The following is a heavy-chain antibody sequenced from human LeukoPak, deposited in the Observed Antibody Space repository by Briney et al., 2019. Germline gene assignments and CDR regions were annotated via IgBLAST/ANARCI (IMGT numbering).Heavy chain of an antibody. J-gene: IGHJ4*02. D-gene: IGHD2-2*01. CDR3: ARTLGYCSSTSCYHAHFDY. CDR2: INPNSGGT. V-gene: IGHV1-2*02. CDR1: GYTFSKFY. Sequence: ASVKVSCKASGYTFSKFYIHWVRQAPGQGLEWMGWINPNSGGTNYAQKFQGRVTMTRDTSISTAYMELSRLRSDDTAAYYCARTLGYCSSTSCYHAHFDYWGQGTLVTVSS.